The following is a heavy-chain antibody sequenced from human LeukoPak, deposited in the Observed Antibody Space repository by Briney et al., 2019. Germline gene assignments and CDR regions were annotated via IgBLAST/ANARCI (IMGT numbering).Heavy chain of an antibody. D-gene: IGHD3-10*01. CDR3: ARGYGSGSNWFDP. Sequence: SETLSLTCTVSGGSISTYYWSWIRQPAGKDLEWIGHIYSSGSTNYNPSLKSRVTMSVDTSKNQLSLKLNSVTAADTAVYYCARGYGSGSNWFDPWGQGTLVTVSS. CDR1: GGSISTYY. V-gene: IGHV4-4*07. J-gene: IGHJ5*02. CDR2: IYSSGST.